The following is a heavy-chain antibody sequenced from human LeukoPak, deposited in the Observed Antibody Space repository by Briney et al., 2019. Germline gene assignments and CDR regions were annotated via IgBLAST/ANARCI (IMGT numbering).Heavy chain of an antibody. CDR3: AKDGFIGDSSASGSYGMDV. CDR2: TSYDGSNK. J-gene: IGHJ6*02. V-gene: IGHV3-30*18. Sequence: PGRSLRLSCAASGFTFSNYGMHWVRQAPGKGLEWVALTSYDGSNKYLADSVKGRFTISRDNSKNMLYLQMNSLRAEDTAVYYCAKDGFIGDSSASGSYGMDVWGQGTTVTVSS. CDR1: GFTFSNYG. D-gene: IGHD3-10*01.